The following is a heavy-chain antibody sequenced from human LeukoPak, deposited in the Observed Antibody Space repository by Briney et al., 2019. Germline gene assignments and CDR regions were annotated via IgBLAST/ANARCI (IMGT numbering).Heavy chain of an antibody. CDR3: ARKGLGVHRPFDY. Sequence: SETLSLTCTVSGGSISSYYWSWIRQPPGKGLEWIGYIYYSGSTNYNPSLKSRVTISVDTSKNQFSLKLSSVTAADTAVYYCARKGLGVHRPFDYWGQGTLVTVSS. CDR2: IYYSGST. V-gene: IGHV4-59*08. CDR1: GGSISSYY. D-gene: IGHD3-10*01. J-gene: IGHJ4*02.